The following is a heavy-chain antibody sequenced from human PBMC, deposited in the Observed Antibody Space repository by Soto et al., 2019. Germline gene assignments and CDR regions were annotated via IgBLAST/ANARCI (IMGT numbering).Heavy chain of an antibody. CDR3: TKPTKGSGLYGYDGMDG. J-gene: IGHJ6*02. CDR1: GFTFSSSA. D-gene: IGHD6-19*01. V-gene: IGHV3-23*01. Sequence: EVQVLESGGGVVQPGGSLRLSCAASGFTFSSSAMSWGRQAPGKGLEWVSGISGSGSRTYYADSVKGRFTISRDNSKNTLYLQMNSLRADATAVYYCTKPTKGSGLYGYDGMDGWGQETTVTVS. CDR2: ISGSGSRT.